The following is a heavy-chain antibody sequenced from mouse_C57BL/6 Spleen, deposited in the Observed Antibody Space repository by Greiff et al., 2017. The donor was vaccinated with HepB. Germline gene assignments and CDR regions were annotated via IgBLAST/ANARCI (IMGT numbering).Heavy chain of an antibody. Sequence: QVQLQQSGAELVRPGTSVKVSCKASGYAFTNYLIEWVKQRPGQGLEWIGVINPGSGGTNYNEKFKGKATLTADKSSSTAYMQLSSLTSEDSAVYFCARDYGSSYTYYAMDYWGQGTSVTVSS. D-gene: IGHD1-1*01. V-gene: IGHV1-54*01. CDR2: INPGSGGT. CDR1: GYAFTNYL. CDR3: ARDYGSSYTYYAMDY. J-gene: IGHJ4*01.